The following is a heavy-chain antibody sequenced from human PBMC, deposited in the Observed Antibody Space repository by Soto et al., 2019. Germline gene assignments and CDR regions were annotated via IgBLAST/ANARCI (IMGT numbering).Heavy chain of an antibody. V-gene: IGHV1-58*01. J-gene: IGHJ4*02. D-gene: IGHD1-26*01. CDR2: IVVGSGNT. CDR3: AADYWPSGSSQGTFY. CDR1: GFTFTSSA. Sequence: GASVKVSCKASGFTFTSSAVQWVRQARGQRLEWIGWIVVGSGNTNYAQKFQERVTITRDMSTSTAYMELSSLRSEDTAVYYCAADYWPSGSSQGTFYWGQGTLVTVSS.